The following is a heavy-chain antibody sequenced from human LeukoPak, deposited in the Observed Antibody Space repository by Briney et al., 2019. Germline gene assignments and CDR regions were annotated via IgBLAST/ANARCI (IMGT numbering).Heavy chain of an antibody. Sequence: PGGSLRLSCAASGFTFSDFYMYWIRQAPGKGLEWISYIGSSGNPIYYADSVKGRFTISRDNAKNSLYLQMNSLRAEDTAVYYCARDRLYSSRQSFEYLGQGTLVAVSS. CDR3: ARDRLYSSRQSFEY. V-gene: IGHV3-11*04. CDR1: GFTFSDFY. J-gene: IGHJ4*02. CDR2: IGSSGNPI. D-gene: IGHD6-13*01.